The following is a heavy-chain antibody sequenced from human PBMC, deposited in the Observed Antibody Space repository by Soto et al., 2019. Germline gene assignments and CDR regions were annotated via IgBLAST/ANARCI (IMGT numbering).Heavy chain of an antibody. CDR1: GVSLDNLF. Sequence: QVQLQESGPGLLRPSETLSLTCTVSGVSLDNLFWRWIPQTPGKGLEWFGYVSQGGTECYMTEGVTTGYNPSLDSRATIALDWPKNQFSRTWASVTAADTAVYYCARDRGGITVSAKPLGEWFDPWGQGTLVTVSS. J-gene: IGHJ5*02. V-gene: IGHV4-59*11. CDR2: VSQGGTECYMTEGVTT. CDR3: ARDRGGITVSAKPLGEWFDP. D-gene: IGHD3-16*01.